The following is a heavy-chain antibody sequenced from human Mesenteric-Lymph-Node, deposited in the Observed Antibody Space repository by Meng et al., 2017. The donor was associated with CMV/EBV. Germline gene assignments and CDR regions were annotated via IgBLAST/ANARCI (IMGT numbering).Heavy chain of an antibody. CDR2: VYYSGST. D-gene: IGHD3-10*01. CDR1: GGSISTYY. CDR3: ARAGSGYYYAMDV. J-gene: IGHJ6*02. Sequence: SETLSLTCTVSGGSISTYYWNWMRQPPGKGLEWIGYVYYSGSTDYNPSLKSRVTISVDTSKNQFSLKLNSVTAADTAVYYCARAGSGYYYAMDVWGQG. V-gene: IGHV4-59*01.